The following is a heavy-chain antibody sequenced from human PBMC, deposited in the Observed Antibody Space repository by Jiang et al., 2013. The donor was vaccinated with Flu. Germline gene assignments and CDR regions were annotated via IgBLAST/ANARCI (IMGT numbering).Heavy chain of an antibody. CDR3: ARDRGSSWYSRYYYYGMDV. D-gene: IGHD6-13*01. CDR1: GGSISSYY. CDR2: IYYSGST. Sequence: GLVKPSETLSLTCTVSGGSISSYYWSWIRQPPGKGLEWIGYIYYSGSTNYNPSLKSRVTISVDTSKNQFSLKLSSVTAADTAVYYCARDRGSSWYSRYYYYGMDVWGKGTTVTVSS. J-gene: IGHJ6*04. V-gene: IGHV4-59*01.